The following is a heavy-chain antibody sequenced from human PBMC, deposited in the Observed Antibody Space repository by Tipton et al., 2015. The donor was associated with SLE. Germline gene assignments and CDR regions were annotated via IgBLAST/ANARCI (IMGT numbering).Heavy chain of an antibody. Sequence: TLSLTRTVSGGSISSGSYYWSWIRQPAGKGLEWIGRIYTSGSTNYNPSLKSRVTISVDTSKNQFSLKLSSVTAADTAVYYCARAVRCSSGGDCYSAYWYFDRWGRGTLATVSS. CDR1: GGSISSGSYY. J-gene: IGHJ2*01. D-gene: IGHD2-21*01. V-gene: IGHV4-61*02. CDR3: ARAVRCSSGGDCYSAYWYFDR. CDR2: IYTSGST.